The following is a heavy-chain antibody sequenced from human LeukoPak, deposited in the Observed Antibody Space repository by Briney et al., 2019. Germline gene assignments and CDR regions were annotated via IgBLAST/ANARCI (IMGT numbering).Heavy chain of an antibody. J-gene: IGHJ1*01. CDR2: INTNTGNP. V-gene: IGHV7-4-1*02. Sequence: ASVKVSCKASGYIFDIYALIWVRQAPGQGLELMGWINTNTGNPTYAQGFTGRFVFSLDTSVSTAYLQISSLKAEDTAVYYCARDYTLTLGTTTYFQHWGQGTLVTVSS. CDR1: GYIFDIYA. CDR3: ARDYTLTLGTTTYFQH. D-gene: IGHD1-7*01.